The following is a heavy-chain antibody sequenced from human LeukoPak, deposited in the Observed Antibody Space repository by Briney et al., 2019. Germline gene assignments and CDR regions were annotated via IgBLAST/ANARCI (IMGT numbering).Heavy chain of an antibody. J-gene: IGHJ6*04. D-gene: IGHD5-12*01. Sequence: SETLSLTCTVSGGSVSSGSYYWSWIRQPPGKGLEWIGYIYYSGSTNYNPSLKSRVTISVDTSKNQFSLKLSSVTAADTAVYYCARDRGGYDRDTDYYCYYGMDVWGKGTTVTVSS. CDR3: ARDRGGYDRDTDYYCYYGMDV. CDR1: GGSVSSGSYY. V-gene: IGHV4-61*01. CDR2: IYYSGST.